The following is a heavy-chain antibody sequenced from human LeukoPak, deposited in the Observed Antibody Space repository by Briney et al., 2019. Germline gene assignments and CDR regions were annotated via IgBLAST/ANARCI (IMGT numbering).Heavy chain of an antibody. V-gene: IGHV3-30-3*01. Sequence: GGSLRLSCAASGFTFSSYAMHWVRQATGKGLEWVAVISYVGSNKYYADCVKGRVTISRDNSKNTLYLQMNSLRAEDTAVYYCARAELLHYFDYWGQGTLVTVSS. CDR2: ISYVGSNK. J-gene: IGHJ4*02. CDR1: GFTFSSYA. D-gene: IGHD1-26*01. CDR3: ARAELLHYFDY.